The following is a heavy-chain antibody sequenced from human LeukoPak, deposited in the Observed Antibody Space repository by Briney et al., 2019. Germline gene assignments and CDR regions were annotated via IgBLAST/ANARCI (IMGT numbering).Heavy chain of an antibody. D-gene: IGHD1-26*01. CDR1: GFTFDDYG. Sequence: PGGSLRLSCAAPGFTFDDYGMSWVRQAPGKGLEWVSGINWNGGSTGYADSVEGRFTISRDNAKNSLYLQMNSLRAEDTASYHCARSYSGSYYYYYTDVGGKGTTVTVSS. CDR3: ARSYSGSYYYYYTDV. J-gene: IGHJ6*03. CDR2: INWNGGST. V-gene: IGHV3-20*01.